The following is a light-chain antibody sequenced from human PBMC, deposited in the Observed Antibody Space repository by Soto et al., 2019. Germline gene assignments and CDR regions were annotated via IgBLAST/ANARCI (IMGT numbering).Light chain of an antibody. CDR1: QSVTSY. J-gene: IGKJ2*01. V-gene: IGKV3-11*01. CDR2: DAS. Sequence: DTVLTQSPATLSLSPGERATLSCRASQSVTSYLACNQQKPGQAPRLLIYDASNRATGIPARFSGSESGTDFTLTISSLEPEDLAVYYCQQRNNWPMYTFGRGTRLEI. CDR3: QQRNNWPMYT.